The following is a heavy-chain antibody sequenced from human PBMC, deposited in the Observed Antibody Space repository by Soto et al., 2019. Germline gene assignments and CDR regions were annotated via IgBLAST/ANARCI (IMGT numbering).Heavy chain of an antibody. V-gene: IGHV4-39*02. CDR3: AREGGGYCSGGSCQVDY. J-gene: IGHJ4*02. Sequence: PSETLSITFTVFGASISNTSYYWCWIRQPPGKGLEWIGSIYYRGNTYYNPSLKSRVTISVDTSKNQFSLKLSSVTAADTAVYYCAREGGGYCSGGSCQVDYWGQG. CDR1: GASISNTSYY. D-gene: IGHD2-15*01. CDR2: IYYRGNT.